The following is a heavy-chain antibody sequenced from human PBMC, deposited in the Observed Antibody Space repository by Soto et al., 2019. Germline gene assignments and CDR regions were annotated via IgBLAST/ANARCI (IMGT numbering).Heavy chain of an antibody. Sequence: SETLSLTCAVYGGSFSGYYWSWIRQPPGKGLEWIGEINHSGSTNYNPSLKIRVTISVDTSKNQFSLKLSSVTDADTAVYYCARGRTHLIVVVPAARSQYYFDYWGQGTLVTVSS. CDR1: GGSFSGYY. CDR3: ARGRTHLIVVVPAARSQYYFDY. CDR2: INHSGST. D-gene: IGHD2-2*01. V-gene: IGHV4-34*01. J-gene: IGHJ4*02.